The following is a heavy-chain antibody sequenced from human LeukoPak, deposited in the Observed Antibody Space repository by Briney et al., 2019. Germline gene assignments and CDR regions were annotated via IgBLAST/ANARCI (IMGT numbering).Heavy chain of an antibody. D-gene: IGHD1-1*01. J-gene: IGHJ4*02. CDR2: IYYSGST. CDR1: GGSISSSSYY. V-gene: IGHV4-39*01. Sequence: ASETLSLTCTVSGGSISSSSYYWGWIRQPPGQGLEWIGSIYYSGSTYYNPSLKSRVTISVDTSKNQFSLELSSVTAADTAVYYCARGRLRLSGTTRSGLDYWGQGTLVTVSS. CDR3: ARGRLRLSGTTRSGLDY.